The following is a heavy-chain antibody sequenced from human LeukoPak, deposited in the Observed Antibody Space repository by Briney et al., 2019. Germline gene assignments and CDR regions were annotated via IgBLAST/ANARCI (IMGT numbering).Heavy chain of an antibody. J-gene: IGHJ4*02. CDR2: ISGSGGST. CDR1: GFTLSSYA. V-gene: IGHV3-23*01. Sequence: GGSLRLSCAASGFTLSSYAMSWVRQAPGKGLEWVSAISGSGGSTYYADSVKGRFTISRDNSKNTLYLQMNSLRAEDTAVYHCAQDGYCSGGSCYSDYWGQGTLVTVSS. D-gene: IGHD2-15*01. CDR3: AQDGYCSGGSCYSDY.